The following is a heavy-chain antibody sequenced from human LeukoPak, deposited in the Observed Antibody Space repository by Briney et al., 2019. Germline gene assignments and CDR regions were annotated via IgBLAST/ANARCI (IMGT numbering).Heavy chain of an antibody. J-gene: IGHJ4*02. CDR3: ARGLTPGYSSGWSDY. CDR1: GFTFSRYA. V-gene: IGHV3-30*04. CDR2: ISYDGSNK. D-gene: IGHD6-19*01. Sequence: PGTSLRLSCAASGFTFSRYAMHWVRQAPGKGLEWMAVISYDGSNKYYADSVKGRFTISRDNSKNTLYLQVNSLRPEDTAVFYCARGLTPGYSSGWSDYWGQGTLVTVSS.